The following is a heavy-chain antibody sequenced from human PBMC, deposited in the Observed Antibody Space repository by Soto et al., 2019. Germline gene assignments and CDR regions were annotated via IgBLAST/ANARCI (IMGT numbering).Heavy chain of an antibody. CDR1: GCTFDECA. J-gene: IGHJ3*01. D-gene: IGHD3-10*02. V-gene: IGHV3-9*01. CDR3: ANGHNLKCITMLDDPFAF. Sequence: SLRLPWAASGCTFDECAMHGGRQAPGKDLEWVSGISWNSGSIGYADSVKGRFTISRDNAKNSLYLQMNSLRAEDTALYYCANGHNLKCITMLDDPFAFRGQG. CDR2: ISWNSGSI.